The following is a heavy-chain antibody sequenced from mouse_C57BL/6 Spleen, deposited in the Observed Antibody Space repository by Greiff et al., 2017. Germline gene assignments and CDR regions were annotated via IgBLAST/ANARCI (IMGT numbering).Heavy chain of an antibody. CDR1: GYTFTSYG. CDR3: ARYYDYDPAWFAY. J-gene: IGHJ3*01. V-gene: IGHV1-64*01. CDR2: IHPNSGST. D-gene: IGHD2-4*01. Sequence: VQLQQPGAELVKPGASVKLSCKASGYTFTSYGMQWVKQRPGQGLEWIGMIHPNSGSTNYNEKFKGKATLTVDKSSSTAYMQLSRLTSEDSAVYYSARYYDYDPAWFAYWGQGTLVTVSA.